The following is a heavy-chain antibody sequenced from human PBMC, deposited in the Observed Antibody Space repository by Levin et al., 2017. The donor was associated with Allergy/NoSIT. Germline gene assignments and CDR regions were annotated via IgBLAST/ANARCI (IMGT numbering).Heavy chain of an antibody. D-gene: IGHD6-19*01. J-gene: IGHJ4*02. V-gene: IGHV3-23*01. CDR2: IRGRGIST. Sequence: ETLSLTCAASGFTFSNYAMSWVRLAPGKGLEWVSAIRGRGISTYYADSVKGRFTISRDNSKNTLYLQMNSLRVEDTAVYYCAISSGWYRPTGALDNWGQGTLVTVSS. CDR3: AISSGWYRPTGALDN. CDR1: GFTFSNYA.